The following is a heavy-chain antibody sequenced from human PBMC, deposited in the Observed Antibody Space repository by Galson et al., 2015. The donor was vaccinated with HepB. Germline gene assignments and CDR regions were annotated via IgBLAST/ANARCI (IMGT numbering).Heavy chain of an antibody. V-gene: IGHV4-31*03. D-gene: IGHD3-3*01. CDR2: TDHSGRS. CDR3: ARDDIWSGLDV. J-gene: IGHJ6*02. Sequence: PLSLTCTVSGGSINSGGFYRSWIRQHPGKGLEWIGYTDHSGRSYYNPSLKSRVTISVDTSKNHFSLNMTSVTAADTAVYYCARDDIWSGLDVWGQGTTVTVSS. CDR1: GGSINSGGFY.